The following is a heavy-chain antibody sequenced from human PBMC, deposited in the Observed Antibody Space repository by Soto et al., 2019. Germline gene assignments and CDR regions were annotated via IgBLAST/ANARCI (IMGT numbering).Heavy chain of an antibody. CDR2: IYYSGST. J-gene: IGHJ4*02. CDR3: ARDTGKGAPIDY. Sequence: SETLSLTCPVSGGSISSGDYYWSWIRQPPGKGLEWIGYIYYSGSTYYNPSLKSRVTISVDTSKNQFSLKLSSVTAADTAVYYCARDTGKGAPIDYWGQGTLVTVSS. V-gene: IGHV4-30-4*01. D-gene: IGHD1-26*01. CDR1: GGSISSGDYY.